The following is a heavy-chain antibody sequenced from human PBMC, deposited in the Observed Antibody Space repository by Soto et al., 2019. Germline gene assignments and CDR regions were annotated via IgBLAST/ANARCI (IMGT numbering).Heavy chain of an antibody. CDR3: ARGTRSGWYYFDY. D-gene: IGHD6-19*01. CDR2: IKQDGSEK. CDR1: GFTFSSYW. V-gene: IGHV3-7*01. Sequence: PGGSLRLSCAASGFTFSSYWMSWVRQAPGKGLEWVANIKQDGSEKYYVDSVKGGFTISRDNAKNSLYLQMNSLRAEDTAVYYCARGTRSGWYYFDYWGQGTLVTVS. J-gene: IGHJ4*02.